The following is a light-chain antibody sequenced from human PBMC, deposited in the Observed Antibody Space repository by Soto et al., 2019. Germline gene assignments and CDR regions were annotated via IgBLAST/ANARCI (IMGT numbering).Light chain of an antibody. CDR2: AAS. V-gene: IGKV1-39*01. CDR1: QSISNY. Sequence: DIQMTQSPSTLSASVGDRVSITCRASQSISNYLNWYQQKPGKAPKVLIYAASSLQSGVPSRFSGSGSGTDFTLTINSLQPEDFATYYCQQSYNTPRTFGQGTKVDIK. CDR3: QQSYNTPRT. J-gene: IGKJ1*01.